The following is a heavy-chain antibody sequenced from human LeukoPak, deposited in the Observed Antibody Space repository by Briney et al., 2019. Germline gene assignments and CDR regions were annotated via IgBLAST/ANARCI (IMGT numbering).Heavy chain of an antibody. Sequence: PGGSLRLSCAASGFTFSSYSMNWVRQAPGKGLEWVSYISSSSSTIYYADSVKGRFTISRDNAKNSLYLQMNSLRAEDTAVYYCARDGYGYYMDVWGKGTTVPVSS. CDR2: ISSSSSTI. CDR1: GFTFSSYS. J-gene: IGHJ6*03. V-gene: IGHV3-48*01. CDR3: ARDGYGYYMDV. D-gene: IGHD5-18*01.